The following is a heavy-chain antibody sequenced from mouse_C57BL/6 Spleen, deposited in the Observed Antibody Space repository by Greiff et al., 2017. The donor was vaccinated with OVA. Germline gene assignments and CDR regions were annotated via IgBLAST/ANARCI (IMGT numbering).Heavy chain of an antibody. Sequence: QVQLKQPGAELVMPGASVKLSCKASGYTFTSYWMHWVKQRPGQGLEWIGEIDPSDSYTNYNQKFKGKSTLTVDKSSSTAYMQLSSLTSEDSAVYYCARGSNYYFDYWGQGTTLTVSS. CDR2: IDPSDSYT. J-gene: IGHJ2*01. D-gene: IGHD2-5*01. CDR3: ARGSNYYFDY. CDR1: GYTFTSYW. V-gene: IGHV1-69*01.